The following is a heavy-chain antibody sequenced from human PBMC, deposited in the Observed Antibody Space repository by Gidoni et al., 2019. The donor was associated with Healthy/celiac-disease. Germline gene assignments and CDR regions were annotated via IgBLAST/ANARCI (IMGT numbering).Heavy chain of an antibody. CDR3: AKDTGLVVPAATAD. D-gene: IGHD2-2*01. CDR1: GFTFSSDA. V-gene: IGHV3-23*01. J-gene: IGHJ4*02. CDR2: ISGSGGST. Sequence: EVQLLESGGGLVQPGGSSRLSCAAAGFTFSSDAMMWVRQAPGKGLEWVSAISGSGGSTYYADSVKGRFTISRDNSKNTLYLQMNSLRAEDTAVYYCAKDTGLVVPAATADWGQGTLVTVSS.